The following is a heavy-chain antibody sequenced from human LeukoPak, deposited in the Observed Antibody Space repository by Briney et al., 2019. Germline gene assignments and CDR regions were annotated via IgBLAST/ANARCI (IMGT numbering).Heavy chain of an antibody. CDR3: ARQRLTAISTDAFDI. CDR2: IYPGDSDT. D-gene: IGHD2-21*02. V-gene: IGHV5-51*01. CDR1: GYSFTTHW. J-gene: IGHJ3*02. Sequence: GESLKISCKASGYSFTTHWIGWVRQMPGKGLEWMGIIYPGDSDTRYSPSFQGQVTISADKSISTAYLQWSSLKASDTAMYYCARQRLTAISTDAFDIWGQGTMVTVSS.